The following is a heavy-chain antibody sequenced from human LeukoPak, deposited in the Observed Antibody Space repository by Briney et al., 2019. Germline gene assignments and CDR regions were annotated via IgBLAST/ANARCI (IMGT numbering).Heavy chain of an antibody. CDR2: IKQDGSEK. V-gene: IGHV3-7*01. CDR3: ARIGYSSSSTDY. D-gene: IGHD6-13*01. Sequence: GGSLRLSCAASGFTFSSYWMSWVRQAPGKGLEWVANIKQDGSEKYYVDSLKGRFTVSRDNAKNSLYLQVNSLRAEDTAMYYCARIGYSSSSTDYWGQGTLVTVSS. J-gene: IGHJ4*02. CDR1: GFTFSSYW.